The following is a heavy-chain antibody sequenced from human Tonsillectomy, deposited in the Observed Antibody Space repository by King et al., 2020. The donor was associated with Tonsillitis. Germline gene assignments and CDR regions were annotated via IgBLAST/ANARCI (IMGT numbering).Heavy chain of an antibody. V-gene: IGHV3-33*05. Sequence: VQLVESGGGVVQPGRSLRLSCAASGFTFSNSGIHWVRQAPGKGLEWVAVISSDGSNKYYADSVKGRFTISRDNSKNTLFLRMNSLRAEDTAVYYCARERELGQRMVPSYFDYWGQGTLVTVSS. CDR2: ISSDGSNK. CDR1: GFTFSNSG. CDR3: ARERELGQRMVPSYFDY. D-gene: IGHD6-13*01. J-gene: IGHJ4*02.